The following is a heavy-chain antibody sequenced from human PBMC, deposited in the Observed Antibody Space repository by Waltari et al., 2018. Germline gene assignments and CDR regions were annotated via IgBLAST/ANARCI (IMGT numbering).Heavy chain of an antibody. CDR2: IWYDGSNK. D-gene: IGHD2-2*02. CDR3: AREGGGYCSSTSCYIDY. CDR1: GFTFSSYG. J-gene: IGHJ4*02. Sequence: QVQLVESGGGVVQPGRSLRLSCAASGFTFSSYGMHCVRQAPGKGLEWVAVIWYDGSNKYYADSVKGRFTIARDNSKNTLYLQMNSLRAEDTAVYYCAREGGGYCSSTSCYIDYWGQGTPVTVSS. V-gene: IGHV3-33*01.